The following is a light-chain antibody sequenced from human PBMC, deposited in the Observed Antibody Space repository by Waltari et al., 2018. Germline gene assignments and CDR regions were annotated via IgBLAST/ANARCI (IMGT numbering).Light chain of an antibody. V-gene: IGKV3-15*01. Sequence: DTVMTQSPATLSVSPGERVALSCRASQSVGSKLAWHQQKPGQAPRLLTYGASTRATGIPGRFSGSGSGTEFTLTISSLQSEDFAIYYCQQYSNWPPYSFGQGTKLEI. J-gene: IGKJ2*03. CDR3: QQYSNWPPYS. CDR2: GAS. CDR1: QSVGSK.